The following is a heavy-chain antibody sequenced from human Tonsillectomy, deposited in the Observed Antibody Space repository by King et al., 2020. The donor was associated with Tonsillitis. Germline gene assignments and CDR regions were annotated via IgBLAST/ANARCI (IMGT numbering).Heavy chain of an antibody. Sequence: VQLPQWGAGLLKPSETLSLTCAVYGGSFSGYYWSWIRQPPGKGLEWIGEINHSGSTNYNPSLKSRVTISVDTSKNQFSLKLSSVTAADTAVYYCARTLPGTFDYWGQGTLVTVSS. CDR1: GGSFSGYY. J-gene: IGHJ4*02. CDR3: ARTLPGTFDY. D-gene: IGHD7-27*01. V-gene: IGHV4-34*01. CDR2: INHSGST.